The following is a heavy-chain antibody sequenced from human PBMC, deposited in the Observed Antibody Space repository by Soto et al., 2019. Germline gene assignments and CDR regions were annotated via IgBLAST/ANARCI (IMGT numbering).Heavy chain of an antibody. D-gene: IGHD2-15*01. CDR3: ARGVEDIVVVVAATPLWFDP. CDR1: GGSFSGYY. J-gene: IGHJ5*02. Sequence: SETLSLTCAVYGGSFSGYYWSWIRQPPGKGLEWIGEINHSGSTNYNPSLKSRVTISVDTSKNQFSLKLSSVTAADTAVYYCARGVEDIVVVVAATPLWFDPWGQGTLVTVSS. CDR2: INHSGST. V-gene: IGHV4-34*01.